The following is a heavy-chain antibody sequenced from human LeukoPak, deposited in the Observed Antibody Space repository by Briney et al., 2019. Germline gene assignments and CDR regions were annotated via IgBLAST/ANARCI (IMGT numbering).Heavy chain of an antibody. D-gene: IGHD3-16*02. V-gene: IGHV4-59*01. CDR1: GGSISSSY. CDR3: ARDRYDYVWGSYRYGLSPHLDY. J-gene: IGHJ4*02. Sequence: ETLSLTCSLSGGSISSSYWSWIRQPPGKGLEWIGYIYYSGSTNYNPSLKSRVTISVDTSKNQFSLKLSSVTAADTAVYYCARDRYDYVWGSYRYGLSPHLDYWGQGTLVTVSS. CDR2: IYYSGST.